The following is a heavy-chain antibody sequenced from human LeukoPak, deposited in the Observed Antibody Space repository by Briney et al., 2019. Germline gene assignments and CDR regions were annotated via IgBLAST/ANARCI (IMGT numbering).Heavy chain of an antibody. J-gene: IGHJ4*02. V-gene: IGHV4-34*01. D-gene: IGHD5-12*01. CDR3: ARGRIAGYDY. Sequence: PSETLSLTCAVYGGSFSGYYWSWIRQPPGKGLEWIGEINHSGSTNYNPSLKSRVTISVDTSKNQFSLKLSSVTAADTAVYYCARGRIAGYDYWGQGTLVTVSS. CDR2: INHSGST. CDR1: GGSFSGYY.